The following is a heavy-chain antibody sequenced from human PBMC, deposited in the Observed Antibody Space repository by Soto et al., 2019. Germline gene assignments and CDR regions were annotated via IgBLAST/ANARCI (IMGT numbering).Heavy chain of an antibody. CDR3: ARAPQLGYCSSTSCYHGGCAFDI. D-gene: IGHD2-2*01. V-gene: IGHV1-69*13. CDR2: IIPIFGTA. CDR1: GGTFSSYA. Sequence: SVKVSCKASGGTFSSYAISWVRQAPGQGLEWMGGIIPIFGTANYAQKFQGRVTITADESTSTAYMELSSLRSEDTAVYYCARAPQLGYCSSTSCYHGGCAFDIWGQGTMVTVSS. J-gene: IGHJ3*02.